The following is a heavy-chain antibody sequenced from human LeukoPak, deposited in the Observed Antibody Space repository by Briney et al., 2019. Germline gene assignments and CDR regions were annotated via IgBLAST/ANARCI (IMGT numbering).Heavy chain of an antibody. CDR3: ARALPPRFGEFSYYFDY. CDR2: IYSGGST. CDR1: GSTVSSNY. D-gene: IGHD3-10*01. Sequence: GGSLRLSCAASGSTVSSNYMSWVRQAPGKGLEWVSVIYSGGSTYYADSVKGRFTISRDNSKNTLYLQMNSLRAEDTAVYYCARALPPRFGEFSYYFDYWGQGTLVTVSS. J-gene: IGHJ4*02. V-gene: IGHV3-53*01.